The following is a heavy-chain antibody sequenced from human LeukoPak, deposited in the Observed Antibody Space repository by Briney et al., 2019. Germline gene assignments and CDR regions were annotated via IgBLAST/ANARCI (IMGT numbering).Heavy chain of an antibody. CDR3: ARYDSRGSASTRFDY. D-gene: IGHD3-16*01. V-gene: IGHV4-38-2*01. Sequence: SDTLSLTCAVSGYPLGKNYYWGWIRQPPGKGLEWIGRIYGTRSTSYNPSLMNRVTMSMDTSRNHFSLQLTSVTAADTAAYYCARYDSRGSASTRFDYWGQGILVTISS. CDR1: GYPLGKNYY. J-gene: IGHJ4*02. CDR2: IYGTRST.